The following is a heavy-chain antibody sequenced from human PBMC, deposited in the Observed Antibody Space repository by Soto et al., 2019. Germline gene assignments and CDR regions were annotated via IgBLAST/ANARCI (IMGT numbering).Heavy chain of an antibody. CDR2: LSYDGSNK. CDR3: ARGVSHQVVVVAATIDY. J-gene: IGHJ4*02. D-gene: IGHD2-15*01. Sequence: QVQLVESGGGVVQPGRSLRLSCAASGFTFSSYAMHWVRQAPGKGLEWVAVLSYDGSNKNYADSVKGRFTISRDNSTNTLYLQMNSLRAEDTAVYYCARGVSHQVVVVAATIDYWGQGTLVTVSS. V-gene: IGHV3-30-3*01. CDR1: GFTFSSYA.